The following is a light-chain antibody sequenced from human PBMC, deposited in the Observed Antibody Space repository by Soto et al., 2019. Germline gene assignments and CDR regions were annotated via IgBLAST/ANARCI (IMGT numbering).Light chain of an antibody. CDR3: QSYDSSLSGGV. CDR1: SFNIGANYD. CDR2: GNS. J-gene: IGLJ3*02. Sequence: QSVLTQPPSVSGAPGQRVTISCTGSSFNIGANYDVHWYQQLPGTAPKLLIYGNSNRPSGVPDRFSGSKSGTSASLAITGLQAEDEADYYCQSYDSSLSGGVFGGGTKLTVL. V-gene: IGLV1-40*01.